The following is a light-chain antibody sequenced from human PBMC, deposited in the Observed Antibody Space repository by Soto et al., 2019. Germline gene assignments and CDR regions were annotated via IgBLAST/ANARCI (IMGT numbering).Light chain of an antibody. CDR1: SSDVGIYNY. J-gene: IGLJ1*01. CDR2: QVT. CDR3: SSYTGSTNYV. V-gene: IGLV2-14*01. Sequence: QSVLTQPASVSGSPGQSITISCTGTSSDVGIYNYVSWYQQHPGKAPKLMIYQVTNRPSGVSNRFSGSKSGNTASLTISGLQAEGEADYYCSSYTGSTNYVFGTGTKVTV.